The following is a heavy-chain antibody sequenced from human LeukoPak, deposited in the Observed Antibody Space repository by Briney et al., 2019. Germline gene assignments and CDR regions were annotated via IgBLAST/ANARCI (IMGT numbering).Heavy chain of an antibody. CDR1: GGTFSSYA. D-gene: IGHD3-10*01. J-gene: IGHJ4*02. Sequence: ASVKVSCKASGGTFSSYAISWVRQAPGQGLEWMGRIIPILGIANYAQKFQGRVTITADKSTSTAYMELSSLRSEDTAVYYCARSWPRFGELQYMDYWGQGTLVTVSS. CDR2: IIPILGIA. V-gene: IGHV1-69*04. CDR3: ARSWPRFGELQYMDY.